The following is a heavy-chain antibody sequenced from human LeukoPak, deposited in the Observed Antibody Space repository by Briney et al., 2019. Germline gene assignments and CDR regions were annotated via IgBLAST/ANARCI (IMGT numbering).Heavy chain of an antibody. CDR3: AKLTTHTIFGVVIIPRSGWFDP. CDR1: GFTFSSYA. V-gene: IGHV3-23*01. J-gene: IGHJ5*02. D-gene: IGHD3-3*01. CDR2: ISGSGGST. Sequence: GGSLRLSCAASGFTFSSYAMSWVRQAPGKGLEWVSAISGSGGSTYYADSVKGRFTISRDNYKNTLYLQMNSLRAEDTAVYYCAKLTTHTIFGVVIIPRSGWFDPWGQGTLVTVSS.